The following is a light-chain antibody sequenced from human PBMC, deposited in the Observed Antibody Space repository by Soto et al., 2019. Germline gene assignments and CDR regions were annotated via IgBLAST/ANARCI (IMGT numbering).Light chain of an antibody. CDR1: QSVSRN. Sequence: EIVLTQSPATLSLSPGERATLSCRASQSVSRNLAWYQQKPGQAPRLLIYDSSNTATGIPARFSGRGSGTDFTLTISRLEPEDFAVYYCQQYGSSAWTFGQGTKVAIK. CDR2: DSS. V-gene: IGKV3-20*01. J-gene: IGKJ1*01. CDR3: QQYGSSAWT.